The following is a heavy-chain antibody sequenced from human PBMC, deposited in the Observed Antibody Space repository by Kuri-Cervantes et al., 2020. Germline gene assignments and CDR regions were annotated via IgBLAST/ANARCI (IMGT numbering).Heavy chain of an antibody. V-gene: IGHV1-2*02. D-gene: IGHD1-14*01. Sequence: ASVKVSCKASGYTFIGYYMHGVRQAPGQGLEWMGCINPNSGCTNYAQKFQGRVTMTRDTSISTDYMELSRLRSDDTAVYYFARDPEGYRHIFDHWGQGTLVTVSS. CDR1: GYTFIGYY. CDR3: ARDPEGYRHIFDH. J-gene: IGHJ4*02. CDR2: INPNSGCT.